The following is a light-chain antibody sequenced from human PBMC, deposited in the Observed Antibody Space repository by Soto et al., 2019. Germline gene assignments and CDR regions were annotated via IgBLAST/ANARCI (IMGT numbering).Light chain of an antibody. Sequence: QSVLTQPPSASGSPGQSVTISCTGTSSDVGRYNYVSWYQQHPGKAPKVMIYEVTKRPSGVPDRFSGSKSGNTASLTVSGLQAEDEADYYCTSYAGSNNFEVFGTGTKVTVL. CDR2: EVT. CDR1: SSDVGRYNY. CDR3: TSYAGSNNFEV. V-gene: IGLV2-8*01. J-gene: IGLJ1*01.